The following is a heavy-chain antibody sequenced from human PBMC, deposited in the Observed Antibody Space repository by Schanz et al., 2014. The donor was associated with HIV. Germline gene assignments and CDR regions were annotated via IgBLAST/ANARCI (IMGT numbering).Heavy chain of an antibody. D-gene: IGHD3-22*01. CDR3: AKPEYDSRGNSQSHFDY. CDR2: ISESGGRS. J-gene: IGHJ4*02. CDR1: GFAFNNYA. V-gene: IGHV3-23*01. Sequence: EVQLLESGGGFVQPGGSLRLSCAASGFAFNNYAMTWVRQAPGKGLEWVSSISESGGRSYYADSVNGRFTISRDNSENTLYLQMTTLRTEDTAVYYCAKPEYDSRGNSQSHFDYWGQGTLVTVSS.